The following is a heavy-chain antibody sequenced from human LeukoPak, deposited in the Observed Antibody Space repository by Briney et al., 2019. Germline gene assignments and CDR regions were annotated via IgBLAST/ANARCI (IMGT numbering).Heavy chain of an antibody. V-gene: IGHV3-48*04. Sequence: GGSLRLSCAASGFTFSTNSMNWVRQAPGKGLEWVSYISSTGGTIYYADSMKGRFTISRDNAKNSLYLQMNSLRAEDTAVYYCASRTYYDFWSGYLDYWGQGTLVTVSS. CDR3: ASRTYYDFWSGYLDY. D-gene: IGHD3-3*01. CDR2: ISSTGGTI. CDR1: GFTFSTNS. J-gene: IGHJ4*02.